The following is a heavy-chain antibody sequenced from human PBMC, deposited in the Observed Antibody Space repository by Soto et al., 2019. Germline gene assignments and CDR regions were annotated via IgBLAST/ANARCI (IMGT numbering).Heavy chain of an antibody. CDR1: GGTFSSYA. CDR3: ARDWGMVREPGGYGMDV. V-gene: IGHV1-69*13. D-gene: IGHD3-10*01. Sequence: SVKVSCKASGGTFSSYAISWVRQAPGQGLEWMGGIIPIFGTANYAQKFQGRVTITADESTSTAYMELSGLRSEDTAVYYCARDWGMVREPGGYGMDVWGQGTTVTVSS. J-gene: IGHJ6*02. CDR2: IIPIFGTA.